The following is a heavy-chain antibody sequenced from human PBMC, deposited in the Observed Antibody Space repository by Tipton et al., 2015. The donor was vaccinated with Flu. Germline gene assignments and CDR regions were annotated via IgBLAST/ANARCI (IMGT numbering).Heavy chain of an antibody. CDR3: ATVKPTGYLGTAAGWFDT. CDR1: GYTFTSYN. J-gene: IGHJ5*02. CDR2: INPNSGGT. Sequence: QLVQSGAEVKKPGASVKVSCKASGYTFTSYNMHWVRQAPGQGLEWMGWINPNSGGTNSAQTFQGRVTMTRDTSINTAYMEMTSLTSDDTAVYYCATVKPTGYLGTAAGWFDTWGQGTLVSVSS. D-gene: IGHD6-13*01. V-gene: IGHV1-2*02.